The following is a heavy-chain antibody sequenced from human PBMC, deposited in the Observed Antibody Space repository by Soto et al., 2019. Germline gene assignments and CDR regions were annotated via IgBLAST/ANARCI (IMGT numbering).Heavy chain of an antibody. CDR2: ISSGGSTI. CDR1: GFTFSSYE. CDR3: ARDHSREYCSGGSCYYYYGMDV. J-gene: IGHJ6*02. D-gene: IGHD2-15*01. V-gene: IGHV3-48*03. Sequence: PGGSLRLSCAASGFTFSSYEMNWVRQAPGKGLEWVSYISSGGSTIYYADSVKGRFTISRDNAKNSLYLQMNSLRAEDTAVYYCARDHSREYCSGGSCYYYYGMDVWGQGTTVTVS.